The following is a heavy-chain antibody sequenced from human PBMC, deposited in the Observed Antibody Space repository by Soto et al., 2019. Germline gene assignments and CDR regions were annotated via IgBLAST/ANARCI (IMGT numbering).Heavy chain of an antibody. Sequence: GSLRLSCAASGFTFSSYAMHWVRQAPGKGLEYVSAISSNGGSTYYANSVKGRFTISRDNSKNTLYLQMGSLRAEDMAVYYCARDNSKHLAEGPFGYWGQGTLVTVSS. CDR1: GFTFSSYA. V-gene: IGHV3-64*01. J-gene: IGHJ4*02. CDR3: ARDNSKHLAEGPFGY. CDR2: ISSNGGST. D-gene: IGHD1-20*01.